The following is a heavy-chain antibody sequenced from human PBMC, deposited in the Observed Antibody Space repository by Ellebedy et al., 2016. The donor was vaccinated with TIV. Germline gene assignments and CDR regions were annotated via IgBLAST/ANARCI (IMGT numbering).Heavy chain of an antibody. CDR3: ARGNTMIVPGDNWFDP. CDR2: IYYSGST. CDR1: GGSISSYY. V-gene: IGHV4-59*01. Sequence: MPSETLSLTCTVSGGSISSYYWSWIRQPPGKGLEWIGYIYYSGSTNYNPSLKSRVTISVDTSKNQFSLKLSSVTAADTAVYYCARGNTMIVPGDNWFDPWGQGTLVTVSS. D-gene: IGHD3-22*01. J-gene: IGHJ5*02.